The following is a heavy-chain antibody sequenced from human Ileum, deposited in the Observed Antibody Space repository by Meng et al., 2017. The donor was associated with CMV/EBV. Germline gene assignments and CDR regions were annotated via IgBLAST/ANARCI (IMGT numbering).Heavy chain of an antibody. Sequence: QVQLVWVAGGVVQPGRSLRLSCAASGFTFSTYAMHWVRQAPGKGLEWVAVISYDGSNKYYTDSVKGRFTISRDNSKNTLYLQMNSLRAEDTAVYYCARDGDTSGYFPRYWGQGTLVTVSS. D-gene: IGHD3-22*01. CDR1: GFTFSTYA. CDR3: ARDGDTSGYFPRY. CDR2: ISYDGSNK. J-gene: IGHJ4*02. V-gene: IGHV3-30-3*01.